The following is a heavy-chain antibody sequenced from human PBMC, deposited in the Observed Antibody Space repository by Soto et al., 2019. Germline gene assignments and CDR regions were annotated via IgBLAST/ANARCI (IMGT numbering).Heavy chain of an antibody. CDR1: GGSISSGDYY. J-gene: IGHJ4*02. D-gene: IGHD6-6*01. Sequence: QVQLQESGPGLVKPSQTLSLTCTVSGGSISSGDYYWSWIRQPPGKGLEWIGYIYYSGSTYYNPSLKSRVTLSVDTAKNQFSLKLSSVTAADTAVYYCARGVRGAARTRGEDYWGQGTLVTVSS. V-gene: IGHV4-30-4*01. CDR2: IYYSGST. CDR3: ARGVRGAARTRGEDY.